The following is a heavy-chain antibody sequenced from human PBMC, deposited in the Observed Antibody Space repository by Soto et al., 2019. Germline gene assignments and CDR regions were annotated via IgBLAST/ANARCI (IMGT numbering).Heavy chain of an antibody. Sequence: PSETLSLTCAVSGGSISSGYYSWSWIRQPPGKGLEWIGYIYHSGSTYYNPSLKSRVTISVDRSKNQFSLKLSSVTAADTAVYYCARGVPVRFDYWGQGTLVTSPQ. CDR1: GGSISSGYYS. CDR3: ARGVPVRFDY. J-gene: IGHJ4*02. D-gene: IGHD4-17*01. CDR2: IYHSGST. V-gene: IGHV4-30-2*01.